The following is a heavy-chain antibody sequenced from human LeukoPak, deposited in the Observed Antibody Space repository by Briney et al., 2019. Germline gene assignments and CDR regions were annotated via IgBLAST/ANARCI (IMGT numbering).Heavy chain of an antibody. V-gene: IGHV3-23*01. D-gene: IGHD7-27*01. Sequence: GGSLRLSCAASGFTFNIYAMKWVRQAPGKGLEWVSTISDSDGSTYYAYPVKGRFTISKDICKNALYLQMNSLRAEDTDVYYCAKSKNNWGTFDYWGQGTLVTVSS. CDR2: ISDSDGST. CDR1: GFTFNIYA. J-gene: IGHJ4*02. CDR3: AKSKNNWGTFDY.